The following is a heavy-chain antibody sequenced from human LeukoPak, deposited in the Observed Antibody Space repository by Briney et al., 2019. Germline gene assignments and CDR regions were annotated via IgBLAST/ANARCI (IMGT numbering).Heavy chain of an antibody. J-gene: IGHJ4*02. Sequence: GASVKVSCKASGYTFTSYGISWVRQAPGQGLEWMGWISAYNGNTNYAQKLQGRVTMTTDTSTSTAYMELRSLRPDDTAVYYCARMPVDSSGYPWGGPFDYWGQGTLVTVSS. V-gene: IGHV1-18*01. CDR2: ISAYNGNT. CDR3: ARMPVDSSGYPWGGPFDY. D-gene: IGHD3-22*01. CDR1: GYTFTSYG.